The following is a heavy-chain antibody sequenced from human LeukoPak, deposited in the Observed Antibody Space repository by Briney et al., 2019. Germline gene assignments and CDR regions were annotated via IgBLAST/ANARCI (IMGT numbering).Heavy chain of an antibody. V-gene: IGHV3-23*01. Sequence: GGSLRLSCAASGFTFSSSAMSWVRQAPGKGLEWVSAISNNGGYTYYVDSVKGRFTISRDNSKNTLYLQMNSLRAEDTAVYYCATVYSSSPLRPMDVWGQGTTVTVSS. J-gene: IGHJ6*02. D-gene: IGHD2-2*01. CDR3: ATVYSSSPLRPMDV. CDR2: ISNNGGYT. CDR1: GFTFSSSA.